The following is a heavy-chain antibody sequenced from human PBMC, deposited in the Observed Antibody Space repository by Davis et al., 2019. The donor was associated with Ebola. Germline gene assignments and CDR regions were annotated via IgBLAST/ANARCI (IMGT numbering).Heavy chain of an antibody. V-gene: IGHV3-30*03. CDR2: ISFDGNDE. Sequence: GGSLRLSCVASGFTFRNYGMHWVRQAPGKGLEWVAVISFDGNDEYYADSVKGRFTISRDISKNTVYLQMNSLRAEDTAVYYCARGDGYNFWDYWGQGTLVTVSS. J-gene: IGHJ4*02. CDR3: ARGDGYNFWDY. D-gene: IGHD5-24*01. CDR1: GFTFRNYG.